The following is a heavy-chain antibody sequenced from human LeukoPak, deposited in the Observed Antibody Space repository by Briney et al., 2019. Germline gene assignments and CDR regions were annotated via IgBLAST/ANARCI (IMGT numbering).Heavy chain of an antibody. Sequence: SQTLSLTCTVSGGSISSGSYYWSWIRQPAGKGLEWIGRIYTSGSTNYNPSLKSRVTISVDTSKNQFSLRLSSVTAADTAVYYCARGRYQLRPDYWGQGTLVTVSS. V-gene: IGHV4-61*02. CDR1: GGSISSGSYY. CDR2: IYTSGST. D-gene: IGHD2-2*01. J-gene: IGHJ4*02. CDR3: ARGRYQLRPDY.